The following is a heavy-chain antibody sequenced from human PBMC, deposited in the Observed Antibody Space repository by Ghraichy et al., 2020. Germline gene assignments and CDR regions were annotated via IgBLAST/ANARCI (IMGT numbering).Heavy chain of an antibody. CDR2: INAYNGNT. Sequence: ASVKASCKASGYTFTSYGISWVRQAPGQGLEWMGWINAYNGNTNYAQKLQGRVTMTTDTSTSTAYMELRSLRSDDTAVYYCARDPVAYGDYASGAFDIWGQGRMVTVSS. CDR1: GYTFTSYG. CDR3: ARDPVAYGDYASGAFDI. D-gene: IGHD4-17*01. V-gene: IGHV1-18*04. J-gene: IGHJ3*02.